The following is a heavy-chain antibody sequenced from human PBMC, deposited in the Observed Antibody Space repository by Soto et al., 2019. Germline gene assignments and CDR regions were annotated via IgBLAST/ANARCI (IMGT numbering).Heavy chain of an antibody. V-gene: IGHV1-69*13. CDR1: GGTFSSYA. CDR3: ARGAMPEWLLSPFDY. D-gene: IGHD3-3*01. Sequence: SVKVSCKASGGTFSSYAISWVRQAPGQGLEWMGGITPIFGTANYAQKFQGRVTITADESTSTAYMELSSLRSEDTAVYYCARGAMPEWLLSPFDYWGQGTLVTVSS. J-gene: IGHJ4*02. CDR2: ITPIFGTA.